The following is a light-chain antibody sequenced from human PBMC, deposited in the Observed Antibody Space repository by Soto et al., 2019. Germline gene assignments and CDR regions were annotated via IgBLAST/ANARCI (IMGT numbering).Light chain of an antibody. Sequence: EIVMTQSPATLSVSPGERATLSCRASQSVSSYLAWYQQKPGQAPRLLIYGASTRATGIPARFSGSGSGTEFTLTISSLHSEDLAVYYCQQYNNWLPLTFGPGTKVDIK. CDR3: QQYNNWLPLT. V-gene: IGKV3-15*01. CDR2: GAS. CDR1: QSVSSY. J-gene: IGKJ3*01.